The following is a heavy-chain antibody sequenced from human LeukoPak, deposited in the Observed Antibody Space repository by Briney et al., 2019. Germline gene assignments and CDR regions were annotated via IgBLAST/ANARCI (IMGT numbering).Heavy chain of an antibody. CDR2: IKHDGSEK. V-gene: IGHV3-7*01. D-gene: IGHD5-12*01. J-gene: IGHJ4*02. CDR3: ARDSRHTGYDLLDY. Sequence: GGALRVSCADSGFTFNSYWMGWVRQTPGKGLEWVANIKHDGSEKYYVDSVEGRFTISRDNAKNSLFLQMNSLRAEDTAVYYCARDSRHTGYDLLDYLGQGTLVTVSS. CDR1: GFTFNSYW.